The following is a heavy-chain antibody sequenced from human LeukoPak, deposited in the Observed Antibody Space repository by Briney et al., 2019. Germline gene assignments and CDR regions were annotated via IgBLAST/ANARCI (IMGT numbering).Heavy chain of an antibody. CDR2: IYYSGST. V-gene: IGHV4-39*01. Sequence: KPSETLSLTCTVSGGSISSSSYYWGWIRQPPGKGLEWIGSIYYSGSTYYNPSLKSRVTISVDTSKNQFSLKLSSVTAAGTAVYYCARQGYYYYYMDVWGKGTTVTVSS. CDR3: ARQGYYYYYMDV. CDR1: GGSISSSSYY. J-gene: IGHJ6*03.